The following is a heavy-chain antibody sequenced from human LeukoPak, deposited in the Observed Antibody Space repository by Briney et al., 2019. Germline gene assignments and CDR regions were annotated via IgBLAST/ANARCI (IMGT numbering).Heavy chain of an antibody. V-gene: IGHV1-3*03. CDR1: GYIFTTYG. J-gene: IGHJ3*01. D-gene: IGHD1-14*01. Sequence: ASVKVSCKAAGYIFTTYGISWVRQAPGQSLEWMGWISVGNGDSRCSQEFQGRVTLTRDTSATTAYLEVSSLRPEDMAVYYCARERGIRDAFDFWGQGTMVTVSS. CDR3: ARERGIRDAFDF. CDR2: ISVGNGDS.